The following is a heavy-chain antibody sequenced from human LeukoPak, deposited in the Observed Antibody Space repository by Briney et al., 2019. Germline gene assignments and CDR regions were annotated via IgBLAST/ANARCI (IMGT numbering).Heavy chain of an antibody. D-gene: IGHD3-3*01. J-gene: IGHJ6*02. V-gene: IGHV3-48*01. CDR2: ISSSSSTI. Sequence: GGSLRLSCAASGFTFSSYSMNWVRQAPGKGLEWVSYISSSSSTIYYADSVKGRFTISRDNAKNSLYLQMNSLRAEDTAVYYCARDQSSITIFGVVDPPYYYYGMDVWGQGTTVTVPS. CDR3: ARDQSSITIFGVVDPPYYYYGMDV. CDR1: GFTFSSYS.